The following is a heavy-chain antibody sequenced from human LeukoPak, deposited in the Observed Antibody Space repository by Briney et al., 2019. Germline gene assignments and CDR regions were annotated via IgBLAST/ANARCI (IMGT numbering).Heavy chain of an antibody. CDR3: ARGPRCYYDSSGYSFHYYYYYMDV. J-gene: IGHJ6*03. CDR2: INHSGST. Sequence: SETLSLTCAVYGGSFSGYYWSWIRQPPGKGLEWIGEINHSGSTNYNPSLKSRVTISVDTSKNQFSLKLSSVTAADTAVYYCARGPRCYYDSSGYSFHYYYYYMDVWGKGTTVTVSS. D-gene: IGHD3-22*01. V-gene: IGHV4-34*01. CDR1: GGSFSGYY.